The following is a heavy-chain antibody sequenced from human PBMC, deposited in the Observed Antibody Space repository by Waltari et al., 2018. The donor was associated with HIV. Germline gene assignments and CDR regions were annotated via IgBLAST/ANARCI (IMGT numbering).Heavy chain of an antibody. D-gene: IGHD3-9*01. CDR3: VKDGPPVEKSDYFEL. Sequence: QAQLVESGGGVVQPGGSLRPSCAAPGLHSRYSAFTWVRQPPGKGLEWAAVISDDGHKTFYADAVRGRFTISRDNSNNKLSLQMNSLRPEDAGIYYCVKDGPPVEKSDYFELWGQGTLVTVSS. J-gene: IGHJ4*02. CDR1: GLHSRYSA. V-gene: IGHV3-30*18. CDR2: ISDDGHKT.